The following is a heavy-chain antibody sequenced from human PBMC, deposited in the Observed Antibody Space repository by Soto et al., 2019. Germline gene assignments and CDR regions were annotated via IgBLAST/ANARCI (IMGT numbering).Heavy chain of an antibody. CDR2: ISSSSSTI. CDR1: GFTFSSYS. Sequence: GGSLRLSCAASGFTFSSYSTNWVRQAPGKGLEWVSYISSSSSTIYYADSVKGRFTISRDNAKNSLYLQMNSLRAEDTAVYYGAREQTGYDILTGYQSEAGSTDWGQGTLVTVSS. CDR3: AREQTGYDILTGYQSEAGSTD. V-gene: IGHV3-48*01. D-gene: IGHD3-9*01. J-gene: IGHJ4*02.